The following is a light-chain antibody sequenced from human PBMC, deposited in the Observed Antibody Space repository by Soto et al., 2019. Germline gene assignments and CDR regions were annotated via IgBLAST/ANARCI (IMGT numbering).Light chain of an antibody. CDR1: QNIRSY. V-gene: IGKV1-39*01. Sequence: DIQMTQSPSSLSASVGDRVTITCRASQNIRSYLNWYQQKPGKAPKLLIYETSTLQSGVPSRFSGDGYGTDFTLSISSLHPEDFATYYCQQTFSTPRTFGQGTKVDIK. CDR3: QQTFSTPRT. CDR2: ETS. J-gene: IGKJ1*01.